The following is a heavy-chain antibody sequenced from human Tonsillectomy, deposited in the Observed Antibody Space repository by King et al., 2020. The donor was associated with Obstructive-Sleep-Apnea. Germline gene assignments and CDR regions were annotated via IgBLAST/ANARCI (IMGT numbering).Heavy chain of an antibody. J-gene: IGHJ4*02. V-gene: IGHV4-38-2*02. Sequence: QLQESGPGLVKPSETLSLTCAVSGYSISSGFYWGWIRQPPGKGLEWIWSIHHSWGTYYNPSLRSRVTISVDTSKNQFSLKLRCVTATDTAVYHCARDPNSGGGSCYFDYWGQGTLVAVSS. CDR1: GYSISSGFY. CDR3: ARDPNSGGGSCYFDY. CDR2: IHHSWGT. D-gene: IGHD2-15*01.